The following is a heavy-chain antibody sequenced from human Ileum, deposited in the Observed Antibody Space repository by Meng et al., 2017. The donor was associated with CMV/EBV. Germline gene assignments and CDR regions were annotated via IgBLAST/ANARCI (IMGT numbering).Heavy chain of an antibody. J-gene: IGHJ5*02. CDR3: ARRNSIFSWFDP. V-gene: IGHV4-59*01. Sequence: SETLSLTCTVSGGSIIDYYWTWFRQSPGKGLELIGYIYYTGSTNYNPSLKSRLTISVDTSRNQFSLKLSSLTAADTAVYYCARRNSIFSWFDPWGQGTLVTVSS. CDR2: IYYTGST. CDR1: GGSIIDYY. D-gene: IGHD3-3*02.